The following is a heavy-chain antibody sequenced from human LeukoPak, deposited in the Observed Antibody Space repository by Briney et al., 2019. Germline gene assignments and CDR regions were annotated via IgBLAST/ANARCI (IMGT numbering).Heavy chain of an antibody. CDR2: IYPGDSDT. Sequence: GESLKISCKGSGYSFTSYWIGWVRQMPGKGLEWMGIIYPGDSDTRYSPSLQGQVTISADKSISTAYLQWSSLKASDTAMYYCARTKSPNRWLRFPFDYWGQGTLVTVSS. CDR3: ARTKSPNRWLRFPFDY. CDR1: GYSFTSYW. V-gene: IGHV5-51*01. J-gene: IGHJ4*02. D-gene: IGHD5-12*01.